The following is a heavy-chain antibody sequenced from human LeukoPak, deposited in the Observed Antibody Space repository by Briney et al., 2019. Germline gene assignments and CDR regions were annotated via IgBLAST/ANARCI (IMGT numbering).Heavy chain of an antibody. Sequence: GASVKASCKASGFTFSSSAVQWVRQARGQPLEWIGWIIVGSGVTNYAHGLQGRLTITRDMSTSTSYMGLSGLTFDDTAVYYCAAELYGGNSDCCNFEMWGRGTLVTVSS. CDR1: GFTFSSSA. V-gene: IGHV1-58*01. CDR3: AAELYGGNSDCCNFEM. D-gene: IGHD4-23*01. J-gene: IGHJ3*02. CDR2: IIVGSGVT.